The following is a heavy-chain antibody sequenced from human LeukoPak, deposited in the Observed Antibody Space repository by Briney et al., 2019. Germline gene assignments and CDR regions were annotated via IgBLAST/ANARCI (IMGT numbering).Heavy chain of an antibody. CDR2: IYYSGST. D-gene: IGHD3-10*01. CDR1: GGSISSSSYY. CDR3: ARSGLGSYYYGSGSYQYYFDY. J-gene: IGHJ4*02. Sequence: SETLSLTCTVSGGSISSSSYYWGWIRQPPGTGLEWIGSIYYSGSTYYNPSLKSRVTISVDTSKNQFSLKLSSVTAADTAVYYCARSGLGSYYYGSGSYQYYFDYWGQGTLVTVSS. V-gene: IGHV4-39*01.